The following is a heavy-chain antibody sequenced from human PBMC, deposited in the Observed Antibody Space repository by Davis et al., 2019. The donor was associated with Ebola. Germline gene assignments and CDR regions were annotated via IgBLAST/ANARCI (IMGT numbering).Heavy chain of an antibody. J-gene: IGHJ4*02. CDR3: ARGHNFAYEY. CDR2: IRFDGSEK. CDR1: GFTFSSYG. Sequence: PGGSLRLSCAASGFTFSSYGIHWVRQAPGKGLEWVAFIRFDGSEKYYADSVKGRFTISRDNSKNTLHLEMNSLRPEDTAVYYCARGHNFAYEYWGQGTLVTVSS. V-gene: IGHV3-30*02. D-gene: IGHD1-1*01.